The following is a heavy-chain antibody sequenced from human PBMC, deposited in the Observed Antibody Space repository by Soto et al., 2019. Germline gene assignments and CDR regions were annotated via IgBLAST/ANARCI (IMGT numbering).Heavy chain of an antibody. D-gene: IGHD2-2*01. CDR2: MYNSGST. J-gene: IGHJ4*02. CDR3: ARRHCTSTTCYFDY. CDR1: GGSISTYS. Sequence: PSETLSLTCTVSGGSISTYSWSWIRQPPGKGLECIGYMYNSGSTNYNPSLKSRVTISVDTSRNQFSLKLSSVTAADTAVYYCARRHCTSTTCYFDYWGQGTLVTVSS. V-gene: IGHV4-59*08.